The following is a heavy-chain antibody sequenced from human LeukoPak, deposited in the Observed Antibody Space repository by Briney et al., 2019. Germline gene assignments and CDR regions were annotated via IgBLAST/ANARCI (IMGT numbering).Heavy chain of an antibody. J-gene: IGHJ4*02. CDR1: GGSISSYY. CDR2: IYYSGST. CDR3: ARDLMRGYYDSSGYFDHDY. D-gene: IGHD3-22*01. Sequence: SETLSLTCTVSGGSISSYYWSWIRQPPGKGLEWIGYIYYSGSTNYNPSLKSRVTISVDTSKNQFSLKLSSVTAADTAVYYCARDLMRGYYDSSGYFDHDYWGQGTLVTVSS. V-gene: IGHV4-59*12.